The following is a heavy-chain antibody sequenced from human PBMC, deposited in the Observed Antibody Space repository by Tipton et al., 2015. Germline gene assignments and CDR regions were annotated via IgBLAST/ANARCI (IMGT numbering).Heavy chain of an antibody. CDR3: ARHTVTTEFDVFDI. Sequence: TLSLTCSVSSDSISKYYWSWIRQPPGKELEWIGYIQYSGSTNYNPSLKSRVTISVDTSKNQFSLTLNSVTAADTAVYYCARHTVTTEFDVFDIWGQGTRVTVSS. CDR1: SDSISKYY. V-gene: IGHV4-59*01. J-gene: IGHJ3*02. D-gene: IGHD4-17*01. CDR2: IQYSGST.